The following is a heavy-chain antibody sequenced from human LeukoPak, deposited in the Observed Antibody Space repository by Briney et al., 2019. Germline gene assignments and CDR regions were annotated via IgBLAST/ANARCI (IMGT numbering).Heavy chain of an antibody. J-gene: IGHJ4*02. CDR2: INTDGSTT. CDR1: GLPLSSFW. CDR3: ARGPHVLMVYAPFNY. D-gene: IGHD2-8*01. V-gene: IGHV3-74*01. Sequence: PGGAPRLSLAASGLPLSSFWMDLVRQAPGKGLVGGSRINTDGSTTNYADSVKGRFTISRDNAKDTLYLQMNSLRAEDTAVYYCARGPHVLMVYAPFNYWGQGTLVTVSS.